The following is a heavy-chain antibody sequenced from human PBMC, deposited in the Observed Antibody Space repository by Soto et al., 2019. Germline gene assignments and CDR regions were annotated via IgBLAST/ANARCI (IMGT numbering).Heavy chain of an antibody. CDR2: INPSGGST. CDR3: ARGRDGSNLLDN. CDR1: GYTFTSDY. J-gene: IGHJ4*02. D-gene: IGHD5-12*01. V-gene: IGHV1-46*01. Sequence: AASVKVSCKASGYTFTSDYMHWVRQAPGQGLEWMGMINPSGGSTRYAQKFQGRVTMTRDTSTSTVYMELSSLRSEDTAVYHCARGRDGSNLLDNWGQGTLVTVSS.